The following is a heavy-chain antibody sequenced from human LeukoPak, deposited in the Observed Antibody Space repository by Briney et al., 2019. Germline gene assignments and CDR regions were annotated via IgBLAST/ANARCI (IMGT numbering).Heavy chain of an antibody. D-gene: IGHD6-19*01. Sequence: SETLSLTCTVSGGSISSGGYYWSWIRQPPGKGLEWIGYIYHSGSTYYNPSLKSRVTISVDRSKNQFSLKLSSVTAADTAVYYCARGSGWYTRNSFDYWGQGALVTVSS. CDR3: ARGSGWYTRNSFDY. J-gene: IGHJ4*02. V-gene: IGHV4-30-2*01. CDR2: IYHSGST. CDR1: GGSISSGGYY.